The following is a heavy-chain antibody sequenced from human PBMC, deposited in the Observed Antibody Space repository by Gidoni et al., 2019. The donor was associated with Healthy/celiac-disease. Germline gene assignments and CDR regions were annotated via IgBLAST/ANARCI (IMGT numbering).Heavy chain of an antibody. V-gene: IGHV3-43*01. Sequence: EVQLVESGGVVVQPGGSLRLSCAASGFPFDAYTMHWVRQAPGKGLEWVSLISWDGGSTYYADSVKGRFTISRDNSKNSLYLQMNSLRTEDTALYYCAKDSVVRGVLGDHYFDYWGQGTLVTVSS. CDR3: AKDSVVRGVLGDHYFDY. CDR2: ISWDGGST. CDR1: GFPFDAYT. J-gene: IGHJ4*02. D-gene: IGHD3-10*01.